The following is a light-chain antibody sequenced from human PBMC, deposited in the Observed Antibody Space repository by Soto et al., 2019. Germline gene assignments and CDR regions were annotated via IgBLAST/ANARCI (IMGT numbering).Light chain of an antibody. CDR2: DVT. V-gene: IGLV2-11*01. Sequence: QSALAQPRSVSGSPGQSVTISCTGTTNDVGNYNYVSWYQQHPSKAPKLMIYDVTKRPSGVPDRFSGSKSGNTASLTISGLQAEDEADYYCSLYISGSTYVFGTGTKVTVL. J-gene: IGLJ1*01. CDR3: SLYISGSTYV. CDR1: TNDVGNYNY.